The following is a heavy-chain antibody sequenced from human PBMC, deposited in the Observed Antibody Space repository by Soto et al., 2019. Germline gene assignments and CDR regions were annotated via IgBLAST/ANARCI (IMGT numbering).Heavy chain of an antibody. Sequence: EVQLVESGGGLVKPGGSLRLSCAASGFTFSSYSMNWVRQAPGKGLEWVSSISSSSSYIYYADSVKGRFTISRDNAKNSLYLQMNSLRAEDTAVYYCVRDRGYYDSSGYYYYGMDVWGQGTTVTVSS. CDR3: VRDRGYYDSSGYYYYGMDV. J-gene: IGHJ6*02. D-gene: IGHD3-22*01. V-gene: IGHV3-21*01. CDR2: ISSSSSYI. CDR1: GFTFSSYS.